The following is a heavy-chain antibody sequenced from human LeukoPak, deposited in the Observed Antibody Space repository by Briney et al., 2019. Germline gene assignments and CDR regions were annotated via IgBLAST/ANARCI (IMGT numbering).Heavy chain of an antibody. V-gene: IGHV1-3*01. CDR2: INAGNGNT. D-gene: IGHD3-10*01. J-gene: IGHJ6*02. CDR3: ARDKYYYGSRSYLLDYYYYGMDV. Sequence: ASVKVSCKASGYTFTSYAMHWVRQAPGQRLEWMGWINAGNGNTKYSQKFQGRVTITRDTSASTAYMGLSSLRSEDTAVYYCARDKYYYGSRSYLLDYYYYGMDVWGQGTTVTVSS. CDR1: GYTFTSYA.